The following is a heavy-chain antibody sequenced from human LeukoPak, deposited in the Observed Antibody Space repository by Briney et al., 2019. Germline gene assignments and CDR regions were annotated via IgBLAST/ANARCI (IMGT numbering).Heavy chain of an antibody. CDR3: ATHSSSWYRLYYFDY. V-gene: IGHV3-30*03. D-gene: IGHD6-13*01. Sequence: GRSLRLSCAASGFTFSSYGMHWVRQAPGKGLEWVAVISYDGSNKYYADSAKGRFTISRDNSKNTLYLQMNSLRAEDTAVYYCATHSSSWYRLYYFDYWGQGTLVTVSS. CDR1: GFTFSSYG. J-gene: IGHJ4*02. CDR2: ISYDGSNK.